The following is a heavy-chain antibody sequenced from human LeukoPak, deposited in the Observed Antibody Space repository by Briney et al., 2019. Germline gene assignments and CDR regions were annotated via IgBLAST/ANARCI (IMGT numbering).Heavy chain of an antibody. CDR3: ARDRAWNYFDY. CDR1: GFTFSTYS. Sequence: GGSLRLSCAASGFTFSTYSMNWVRQAPGKGLEWVSSISSNNRYIYYADSVKGRFTISRDNSKNTLYLQMDSLRAEDTAVYYCARDRAWNYFDYWGQGTLVTVSS. J-gene: IGHJ4*02. V-gene: IGHV3-21*01. D-gene: IGHD3-3*01. CDR2: ISSNNRYI.